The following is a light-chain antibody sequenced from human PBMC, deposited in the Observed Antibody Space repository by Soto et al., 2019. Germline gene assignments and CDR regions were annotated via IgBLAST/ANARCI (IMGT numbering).Light chain of an antibody. Sequence: DIQMTQSPSSLSASVGDRVTITCRASPGISSWVAWYQQKPEKAHKSLIYAASSVQSGVTSRFRGSGSGTDVTLTISSLQPEDFATYYCQQYNSYPLTFGPGTKVDIK. V-gene: IGKV1D-16*01. CDR1: PGISSW. CDR3: QQYNSYPLT. CDR2: AAS. J-gene: IGKJ3*01.